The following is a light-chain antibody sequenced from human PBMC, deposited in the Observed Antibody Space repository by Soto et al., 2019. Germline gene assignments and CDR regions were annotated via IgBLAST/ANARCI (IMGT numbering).Light chain of an antibody. Sequence: QSVLTQPPSVSAAPGQKVTISCSGNSSNIGSNDVSWYQQLPGKAPKLLIYENSQRPSGIPDRFSGSKSGTSATLGITVLQTGDEADYYCGTWDSSLIALFGTGTKVTVL. CDR1: SSNIGSND. J-gene: IGLJ1*01. CDR3: GTWDSSLIAL. CDR2: ENS. V-gene: IGLV1-51*02.